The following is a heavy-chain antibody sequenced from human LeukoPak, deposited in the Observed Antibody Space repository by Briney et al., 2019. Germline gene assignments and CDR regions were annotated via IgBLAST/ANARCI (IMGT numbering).Heavy chain of an antibody. J-gene: IGHJ4*02. V-gene: IGHV3-23*01. CDR3: AKDLGRITMIVVVITLDY. CDR1: GFTFSSYW. CDR2: ISGSGGST. Sequence: PGGSLRLSCAASGFTFSSYWMHWVRQAPGKGLEWVSAISGSGGSTYYADSVKGRFTISRDNSKNTLYLQMNSPRAEDTAVYYCAKDLGRITMIVVVITLDYWGQGTLVTVSS. D-gene: IGHD3-22*01.